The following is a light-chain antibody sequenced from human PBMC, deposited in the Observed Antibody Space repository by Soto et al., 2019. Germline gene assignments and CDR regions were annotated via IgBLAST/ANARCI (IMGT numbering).Light chain of an antibody. J-gene: IGKJ5*01. CDR2: DAS. CDR3: QQRSNWPSIT. Sequence: IVLTQSPGTLSSSPGDRATLSSRAIQTVTSSYLAWYQQKPGQAPRLLIYDASNRATGIPARFSGSGSGTDFTLTINSLEPEDFAVYYCQQRSNWPSITFGQGTRLEIK. CDR1: QTVTSSY. V-gene: IGKV3-11*01.